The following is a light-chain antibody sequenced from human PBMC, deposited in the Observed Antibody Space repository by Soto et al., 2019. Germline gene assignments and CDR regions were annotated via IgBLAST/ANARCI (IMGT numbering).Light chain of an antibody. J-gene: IGKJ5*01. Sequence: DIQMTQSPSSLSASVGDIVTITFHASQDISNYLNWYQQKPGKAPKLLIYDASNLETGVPSRFSGSGSGTDLTFTISSLQPEDIATYYCQQYDNLPRTFGRGTRLEIK. V-gene: IGKV1-33*01. CDR3: QQYDNLPRT. CDR1: QDISNY. CDR2: DAS.